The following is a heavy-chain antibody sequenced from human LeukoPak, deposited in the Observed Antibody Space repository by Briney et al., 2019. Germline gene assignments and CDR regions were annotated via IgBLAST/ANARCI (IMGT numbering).Heavy chain of an antibody. CDR2: IYHSGST. CDR3: ARGGRITLFGVVIMRAFDI. CDR1: GGSISSSRW. V-gene: IGHV4-4*02. D-gene: IGHD3-3*01. Sequence: SETLSLTCTVSGGSISSSRWWSWVRQPPGKGLEWIGEIYHSGSTNYNPSLKSRVTISVDKSKNQISLKLSSVTAADTAVYYCARGGRITLFGVVIMRAFDIWGQGTMVTVSS. J-gene: IGHJ3*02.